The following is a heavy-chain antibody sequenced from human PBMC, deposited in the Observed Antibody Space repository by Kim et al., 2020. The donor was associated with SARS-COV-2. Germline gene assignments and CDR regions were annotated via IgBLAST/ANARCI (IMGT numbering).Heavy chain of an antibody. D-gene: IGHD3-16*01. CDR2: INGDGRSA. CDR3: IRAYDS. J-gene: IGHJ4*02. CDR1: GFTFTNYW. V-gene: IGHV3-74*01. Sequence: GGSLRLSCAASGFTFTNYWMHWVRQAPGKGLVWVSRINGDGRSADDAHSVEGRFTISRDNAKNTLYLQMNSLRAEATAVYYCIRAYDSWGQGTLVTVSS.